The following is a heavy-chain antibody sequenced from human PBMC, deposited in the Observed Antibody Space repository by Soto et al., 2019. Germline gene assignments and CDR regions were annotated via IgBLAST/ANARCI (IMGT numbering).Heavy chain of an antibody. V-gene: IGHV1-69*05. CDR3: VKDLLMISFGEVVAHFDF. CDR1: GGTFSSYA. J-gene: IGHJ4*02. D-gene: IGHD3-16*02. CDR2: IIPIFGTA. Sequence: SVKVSCKASGGTFSSYAISLLRQAPGQWLEWMGGIIPIFGTANYADSVKGRFTISRDNSKNTLYLQMTSLRGEDTAMYYCVKDLLMISFGEVVAHFDFWGQGTPVTVSS.